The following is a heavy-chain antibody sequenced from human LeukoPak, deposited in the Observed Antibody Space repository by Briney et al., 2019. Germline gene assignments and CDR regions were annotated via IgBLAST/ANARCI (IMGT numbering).Heavy chain of an antibody. CDR2: IYPGDSDT. D-gene: IGHD6-19*01. J-gene: IGHJ4*02. CDR3: ARPRSSGWPYFDF. Sequence: GESLKISCKGSGYSFTTYWIAWVRQMPGKGLEWMGVIYPGDSDTRYSPSFQGQVTISADKSISTAYLQWSSLKASDTAIYYCARPRSSGWPYFDFWGQGTLVTVSS. V-gene: IGHV5-51*01. CDR1: GYSFTTYW.